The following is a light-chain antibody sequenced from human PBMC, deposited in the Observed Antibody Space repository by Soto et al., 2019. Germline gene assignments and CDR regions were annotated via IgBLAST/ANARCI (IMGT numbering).Light chain of an antibody. Sequence: QSVLTQTPSASGPPGQRVTISCSGSSSNIGPNTVTWYQQLPGAAPKLLIYNNNQRPSGVPDRFSGSKSGTSASLAISGLQSDDEADYYCAEWDDSLNGVLFGGGTKLTVL. CDR1: SSNIGPNT. V-gene: IGLV1-44*01. CDR2: NNN. J-gene: IGLJ2*01. CDR3: AEWDDSLNGVL.